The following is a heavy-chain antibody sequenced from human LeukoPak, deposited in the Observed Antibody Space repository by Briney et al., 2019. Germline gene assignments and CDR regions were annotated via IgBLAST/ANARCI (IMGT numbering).Heavy chain of an antibody. V-gene: IGHV3-11*05. CDR2: ISSSSSYT. J-gene: IGHJ4*02. CDR3: ARVRLVVPAATPLDY. CDR1: GFTFSDYY. D-gene: IGHD2-2*01. Sequence: PGGSLRLSCAASGFTFSDYYMSWIRQAPGKGLEWVSYISSSSSYTNYADSVKGRFTISRDNAKTSLYLQMYSLRAEDTAVYYCARVRLVVPAATPLDYWGQGTLVTVSS.